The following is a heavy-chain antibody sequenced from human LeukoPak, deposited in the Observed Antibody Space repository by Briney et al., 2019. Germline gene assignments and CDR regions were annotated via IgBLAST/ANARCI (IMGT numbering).Heavy chain of an antibody. Sequence: PSETLSLTCTVSGGSISSSSYYWGWIRQPPGKGLEWIGSFYYSGNTYYSPSLKSRVTESVDTSKNLFSLNLTSVTAADTAVYYCARISIAVVPAYFDYWGQGTLVTVSS. CDR3: ARISIAVVPAYFDY. J-gene: IGHJ4*02. CDR1: GGSISSSSYY. CDR2: FYYSGNT. V-gene: IGHV4-39*01. D-gene: IGHD2-2*01.